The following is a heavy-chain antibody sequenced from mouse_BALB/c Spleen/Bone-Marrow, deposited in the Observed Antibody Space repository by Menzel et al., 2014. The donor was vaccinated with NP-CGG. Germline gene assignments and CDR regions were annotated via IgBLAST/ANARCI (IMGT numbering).Heavy chain of an antibody. CDR1: GFDFSRYW. D-gene: IGHD2-3*01. J-gene: IGHJ3*01. Sequence: EVHLVESGGGLVHPGGSLKLSCAASGFDFSRYWMGWVRQAPGKGLEWIGEINPGSSTINYTPSLKDKFIISRDNAKNTLYLQMSKVRSEDTALYYCSRLGYYGGFAYWGQGTLVTVSA. CDR3: SRLGYYGGFAY. V-gene: IGHV4-1*02. CDR2: INPGSSTI.